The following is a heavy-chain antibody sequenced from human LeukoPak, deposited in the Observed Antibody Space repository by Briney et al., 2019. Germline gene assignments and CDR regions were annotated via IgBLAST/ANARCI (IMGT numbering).Heavy chain of an antibody. J-gene: IGHJ4*02. CDR1: GGSISSGGYS. Sequence: SETLSLTCAVSGGSISSGGYSWSWIRQPPGKGLEWIGYIYHSGSTYYNPSLKSRVTISVDRSKNQFSLKLSSVTAADTALYYCARLHSTGGTLAYWGQGTLVTVSS. CDR3: ARLHSTGGTLAY. D-gene: IGHD2-8*02. V-gene: IGHV4-30-2*01. CDR2: IYHSGST.